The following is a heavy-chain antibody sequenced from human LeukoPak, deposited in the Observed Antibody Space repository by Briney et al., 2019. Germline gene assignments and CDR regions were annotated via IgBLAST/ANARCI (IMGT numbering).Heavy chain of an antibody. CDR3: AKSQYLPFDVFDF. V-gene: IGHV3-7*01. J-gene: IGHJ3*01. CDR2: IKQDGSEK. D-gene: IGHD2/OR15-2a*01. Sequence: GGSLRLSCAASGFTFSSFAMSWVRQAPGKGLEWVANIKQDGSEKYYVDSAKGRFSISRDNAKNSLFLQMSSLRVEDTAIYYCAKSQYLPFDVFDFWGQGTKVTVSS. CDR1: GFTFSSFA.